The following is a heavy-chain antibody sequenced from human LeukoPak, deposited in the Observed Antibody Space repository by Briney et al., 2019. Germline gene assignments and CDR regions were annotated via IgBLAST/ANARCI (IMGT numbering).Heavy chain of an antibody. CDR2: INANRGGT. CDR1: GYTFTDYY. D-gene: IGHD2-2*01. CDR3: ARRYCSSTSCYYFDY. V-gene: IGHV1-2*02. J-gene: IGHJ4*02. Sequence: ASVKVSCKSSGYTFTDYYMHWVRQAPGQGLEWMGWINANRGGTNYAQRFQGRVTMTRDTSITTAYMELSRLKSDDTAVYYCARRYCSSTSCYYFDYWGQGTLVTVSS.